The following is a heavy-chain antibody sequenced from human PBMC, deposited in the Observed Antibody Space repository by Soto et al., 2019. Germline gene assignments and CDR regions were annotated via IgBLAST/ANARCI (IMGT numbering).Heavy chain of an antibody. CDR3: ASPDFNWNFDY. V-gene: IGHV4-31*03. CDR1: GGSISSGGHY. J-gene: IGHJ4*02. D-gene: IGHD1-1*01. CDR2: IYSSGST. Sequence: PSETLCLTCTVSGGSISSGGHYWSWLRQHPGKGLEWIGYIYSSGSTYYNPSLESRVTISVDASKNQFSLKLSSVTAADTAVYYCASPDFNWNFDYWGQGTLVTVSS.